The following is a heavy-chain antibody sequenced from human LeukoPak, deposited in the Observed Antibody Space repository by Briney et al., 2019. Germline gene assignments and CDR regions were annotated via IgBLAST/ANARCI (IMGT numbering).Heavy chain of an antibody. D-gene: IGHD6-19*01. Sequence: SETLSLTCNVSGDSVSSGSYYWSWIRQPPGKGLEWIGYIYYSGSTNYNPSLKSRVTISVDTSKNQFSLKLSSVTAADTAVYYCARGRYSSGLDYWGQGTLVTVSS. CDR1: GDSVSSGSYY. V-gene: IGHV4-61*01. CDR2: IYYSGST. J-gene: IGHJ4*02. CDR3: ARGRYSSGLDY.